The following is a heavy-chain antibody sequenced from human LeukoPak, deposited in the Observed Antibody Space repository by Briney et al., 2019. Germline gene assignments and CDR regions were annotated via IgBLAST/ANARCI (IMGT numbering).Heavy chain of an antibody. J-gene: IGHJ6*02. CDR1: GFTFSSYA. CDR2: ISGSGGST. CDR3: AKGLDIVVPYYAMDV. Sequence: GGSLRLSCAASGFTFSSYAMSWVRQAPGKGLEWVSAISGSGGSTYYADSVKGRFTISRDNSKNTLYLQMNSLRAEDTAAYYCAKGLDIVVPYYAMDVWGQGTTVTVSS. D-gene: IGHD2-2*01. V-gene: IGHV3-23*01.